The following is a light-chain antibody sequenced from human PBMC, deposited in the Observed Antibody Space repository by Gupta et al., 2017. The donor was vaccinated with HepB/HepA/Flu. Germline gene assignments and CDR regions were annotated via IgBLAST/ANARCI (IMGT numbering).Light chain of an antibody. V-gene: IGKV3-20*01. Sequence: QAPKLLLYVASSRATGIPDRFSGSGSGTDFTLTISILNPEDSAVYYCQQYGNSPRTFGQGTKVEIK. CDR3: QQYGNSPRT. CDR2: VAS. J-gene: IGKJ1*01.